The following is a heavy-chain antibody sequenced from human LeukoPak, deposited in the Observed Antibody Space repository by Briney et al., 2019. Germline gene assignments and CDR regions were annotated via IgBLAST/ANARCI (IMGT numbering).Heavy chain of an antibody. V-gene: IGHV3-23*01. J-gene: IGHJ5*02. CDR2: ISGSGDST. Sequence: GGSLRLSCAASGFTFSNYAMRWVRQAPGKGLEWVSGISGSGDSTYYADSVKGRFTISRDNSKNTLYLQMNSLRAEDTAVYYCARDGEVGVGRWFDPWGQGTLVTVSS. CDR1: GFTFSNYA. D-gene: IGHD1-26*01. CDR3: ARDGEVGVGRWFDP.